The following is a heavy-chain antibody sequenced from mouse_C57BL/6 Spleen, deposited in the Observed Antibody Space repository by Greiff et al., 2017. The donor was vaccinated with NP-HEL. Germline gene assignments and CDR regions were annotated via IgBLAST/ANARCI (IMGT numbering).Heavy chain of an antibody. Sequence: EVQRVESEGGLVQPGSSMKLSCTASGFTFSDYYMAWVRQVPEKGLEWVANINYDGSSTYYLDSLKSRFIISRDNAKNILYLQMSSLKSEDTATYYCARDLYDYGFDYWGQGTTLTVSS. CDR1: GFTFSDYY. CDR3: ARDLYDYGFDY. D-gene: IGHD2-4*01. CDR2: INYDGSST. J-gene: IGHJ2*01. V-gene: IGHV5-16*01.